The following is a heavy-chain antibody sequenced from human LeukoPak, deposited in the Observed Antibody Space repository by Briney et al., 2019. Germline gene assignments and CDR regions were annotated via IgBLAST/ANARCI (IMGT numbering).Heavy chain of an antibody. J-gene: IGHJ4*02. CDR2: ISASSSYT. CDR1: GIPFSDYY. D-gene: IGHD6-13*01. Sequence: PGGSLRLSCVVSGIPFSDYYMNWIRQTPGKGLEWISYISASSSYTDYADSVKGRFTISRDNAKNSLYLQMNSLRAEDTAVYYCARDPSGVRRAAAGRVYWGQGTLVTVSS. V-gene: IGHV3-11*06. CDR3: ARDPSGVRRAAAGRVY.